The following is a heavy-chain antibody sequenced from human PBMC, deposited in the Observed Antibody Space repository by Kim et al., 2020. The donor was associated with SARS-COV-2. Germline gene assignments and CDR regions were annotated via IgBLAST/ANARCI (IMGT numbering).Heavy chain of an antibody. J-gene: IGHJ4*02. CDR3: ARANLYCSSTSCYHIDY. Sequence: LKSRVTISVDTSKNQFSLKLGSVTAADTAVYYCARANLYCSSTSCYHIDYWGQGTLVTVSS. D-gene: IGHD2-2*01. V-gene: IGHV4-34*01.